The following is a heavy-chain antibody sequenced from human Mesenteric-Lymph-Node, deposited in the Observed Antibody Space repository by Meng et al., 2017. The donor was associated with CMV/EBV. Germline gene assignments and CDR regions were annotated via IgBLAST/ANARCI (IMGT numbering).Heavy chain of an antibody. Sequence: CVASGFTFRDYGMSWVRQAPGKGLEWVSATTGGDAIKYYADSVKGRFTISRDNSRNTLHLEMNSLRAEDTAVYYCARASSWPFYFDDWGQGTLVTVSS. CDR2: TTGGDAIK. V-gene: IGHV3-23*01. D-gene: IGHD6-13*01. CDR3: ARASSWPFYFDD. CDR1: GFTFRDYG. J-gene: IGHJ4*02.